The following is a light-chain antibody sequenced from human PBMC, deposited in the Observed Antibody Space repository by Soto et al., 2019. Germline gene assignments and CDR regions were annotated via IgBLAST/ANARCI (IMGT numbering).Light chain of an antibody. J-gene: IGKJ1*01. CDR3: HQYDSWT. Sequence: EIVLTHSPATLSLSPGERATLSCRASQSVSSKYLAWYQQKPGQAAGRLIYGASSRATGIPDRFRGRGSGTDFTLTISRLEPEAFAVYYCHQYDSWTFGQGTKVDIK. V-gene: IGKV3-20*01. CDR1: QSVSSKY. CDR2: GAS.